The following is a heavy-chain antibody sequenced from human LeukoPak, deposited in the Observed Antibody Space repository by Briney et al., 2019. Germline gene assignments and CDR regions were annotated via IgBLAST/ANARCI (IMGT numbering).Heavy chain of an antibody. CDR3: ARPLPVPVQINNWSDP. D-gene: IGHD6-6*01. Sequence: ASVKVSCKASGYTFTSYGISWVRQAPGQGLEWMGWISAYNGNTNYAQKLQGRVTMTTDTSTSTAYMELRSLRSDDTAVYYCARPLPVPVQINNWSDPWGQEPLVTVSS. V-gene: IGHV1-18*01. CDR1: GYTFTSYG. CDR2: ISAYNGNT. J-gene: IGHJ5*02.